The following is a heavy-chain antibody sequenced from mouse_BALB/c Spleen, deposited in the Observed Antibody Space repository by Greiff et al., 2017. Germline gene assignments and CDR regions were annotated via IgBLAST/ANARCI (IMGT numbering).Heavy chain of an antibody. Sequence: QVQLQQSGAELVRPGTSVKVSCKASGYAFTNYLIEWVKQRPGQGLEWIGVINPGSGGTNYNEKFKGKATLTADKSSSTAYMQLSSLTSEDSAVYYCASWRVDGYYAWFAYWGQGTLVTVSA. CDR3: ASWRVDGYYAWFAY. D-gene: IGHD2-3*01. CDR2: INPGSGGT. CDR1: GYAFTNYL. J-gene: IGHJ3*01. V-gene: IGHV1-54*01.